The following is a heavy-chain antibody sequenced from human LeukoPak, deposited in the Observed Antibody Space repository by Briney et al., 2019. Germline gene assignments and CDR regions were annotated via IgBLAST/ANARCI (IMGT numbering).Heavy chain of an antibody. D-gene: IGHD6-19*01. CDR2: ISSCSSYI. V-gene: IGHV3-21*01. Sequence: GGSLRLSCAASGFTFSSYSMNWVREAPGKGLEWVSSISSCSSYIYYADSVKGRFTISRDNAKNSLYLQMNSLRAEDTAVYYCARGGLDRNYYGMDVWGQGTTVTVSS. J-gene: IGHJ6*02. CDR3: ARGGLDRNYYGMDV. CDR1: GFTFSSYS.